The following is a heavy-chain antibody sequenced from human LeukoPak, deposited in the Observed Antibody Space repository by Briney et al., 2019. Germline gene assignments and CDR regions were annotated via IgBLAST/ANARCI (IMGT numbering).Heavy chain of an antibody. V-gene: IGHV3-74*01. D-gene: IGHD3-16*01. Sequence: QSGGSLRLSCAASGFTFSSYWMHWVRQAPGKGLVWVSRINSDGSSTSYADSVKGRFTISRDNAKNTLYLQMNSLRAEDTAVYYCALGGEGLAFDIWGQGTMVTVSS. CDR2: INSDGSST. CDR1: GFTFSSYW. CDR3: ALGGEGLAFDI. J-gene: IGHJ3*02.